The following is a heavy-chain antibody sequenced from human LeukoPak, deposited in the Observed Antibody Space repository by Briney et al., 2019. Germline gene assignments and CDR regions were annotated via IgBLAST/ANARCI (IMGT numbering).Heavy chain of an antibody. CDR2: IYYSGST. Sequence: PSETLSLTCTVSGGSISSYYWSWIRQPPGKGLEWIGYIYYSGSTNYNPSLKSRVTISVDTSKNQFSLKLSSVTAADTAVYYCARSENILTGYCDYWGQGTLVTVSS. V-gene: IGHV4-59*01. CDR3: ARSENILTGYCDY. J-gene: IGHJ4*02. CDR1: GGSISSYY. D-gene: IGHD3-9*01.